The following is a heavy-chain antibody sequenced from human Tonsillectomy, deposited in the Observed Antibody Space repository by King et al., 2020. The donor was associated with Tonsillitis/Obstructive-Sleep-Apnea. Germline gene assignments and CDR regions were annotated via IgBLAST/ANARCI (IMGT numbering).Heavy chain of an antibody. CDR1: GGTFSSYA. CDR2: IIPIFGTA. CDR3: ARDRGNIVIVPAAMAYSWFDP. J-gene: IGHJ5*02. Sequence: VQLVESGAEVKKPGSSATVSCKASGGTFSSYAISWVRQAPGQGLEWLGGIIPIFGTANYAQKFQGRVTITADESTSTAYMELSSLRTEDAAVYFWARDRGNIVIVPAAMAYSWFDPWGQGTLGTVSP. V-gene: IGHV1-69*01. D-gene: IGHD2-2*01.